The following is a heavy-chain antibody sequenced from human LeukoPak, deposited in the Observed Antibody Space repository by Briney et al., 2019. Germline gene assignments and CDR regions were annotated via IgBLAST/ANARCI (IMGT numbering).Heavy chain of an antibody. CDR1: GFIFSAYG. D-gene: IGHD3-22*01. CDR3: ATGIGYYYDR. V-gene: IGHV3-33*03. Sequence: GGSLRLSCAASGFIFSAYGMHWVRQAPGKGLEWVAVAPDDGYSKYYADPVKGRFTISRDNSKNTLFLQMSSLRAEDTAVYYCATGIGYYYDRWGQGTLVTVSS. CDR2: APDDGYSK. J-gene: IGHJ4*02.